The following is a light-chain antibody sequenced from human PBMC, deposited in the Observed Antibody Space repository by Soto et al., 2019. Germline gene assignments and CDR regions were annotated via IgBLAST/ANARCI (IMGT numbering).Light chain of an antibody. CDR3: QQSYSTPRT. Sequence: DIQMTQSPSSLSASVGDRVTITCRASQSISSYLNWYQQKPGKAPKLLIYAASSLQSWVPSRYSGSGSGTDFTLTISSLQPEDFATYYCQQSYSTPRTFDQGTKVEIK. V-gene: IGKV1-39*01. CDR2: AAS. CDR1: QSISSY. J-gene: IGKJ1*01.